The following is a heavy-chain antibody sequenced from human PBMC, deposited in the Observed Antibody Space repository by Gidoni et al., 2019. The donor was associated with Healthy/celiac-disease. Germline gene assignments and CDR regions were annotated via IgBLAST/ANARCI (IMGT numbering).Heavy chain of an antibody. D-gene: IGHD3-22*01. CDR2: ISGSGGST. CDR3: AKAYDSSGYYLLSGMDV. CDR1: GFTFSSYA. Sequence: EVQLLESGGGLVQPGGSLRLSCAASGFTFSSYAMRWVRQAPGKGLEWVSAISGSGGSTYYADSVKGRFTISRDNSKNTLYLQMNSLRAEDTAVYYCAKAYDSSGYYLLSGMDVWGQGTTVTVSS. J-gene: IGHJ6*02. V-gene: IGHV3-23*01.